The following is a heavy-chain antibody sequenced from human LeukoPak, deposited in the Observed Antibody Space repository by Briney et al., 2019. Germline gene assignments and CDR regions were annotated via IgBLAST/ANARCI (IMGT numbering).Heavy chain of an antibody. D-gene: IGHD3-3*01. Sequence: GGSLRLSCAASGFTFSSYWMNWVRQAPGKGLEWVSYISSSSSTIYYADSVKGRFTISRDNAKNSLYLQMNSLRAEDTAVYYCARDQGWNDFWSGYYKGGFDYWGQGTLVTVSS. CDR3: ARDQGWNDFWSGYYKGGFDY. V-gene: IGHV3-48*01. CDR2: ISSSSSTI. CDR1: GFTFSSYW. J-gene: IGHJ4*02.